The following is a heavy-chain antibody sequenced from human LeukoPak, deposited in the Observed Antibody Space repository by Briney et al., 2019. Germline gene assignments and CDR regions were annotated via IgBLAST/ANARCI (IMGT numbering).Heavy chain of an antibody. V-gene: IGHV3-48*04. D-gene: IGHD4-17*01. J-gene: IGHJ4*02. Sequence: PGGSLRLSCAASGFTFSSYSTNWVRQAPGKGLEWVSYISSSSSTIYYADSVKGRFTISRDNAKNSLYLQMNSLRAEDTAVYYCARDPPHDYGVQFDYWGQGTLVTVSS. CDR2: ISSSSSTI. CDR1: GFTFSSYS. CDR3: ARDPPHDYGVQFDY.